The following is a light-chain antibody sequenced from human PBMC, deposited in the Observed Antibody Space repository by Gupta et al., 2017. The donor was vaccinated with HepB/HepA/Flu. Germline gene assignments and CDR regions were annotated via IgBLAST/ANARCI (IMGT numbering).Light chain of an antibody. CDR3: QCYDSNLDVV. V-gene: IGLV1-40*01. Sequence: QSVLTQPPPVSGAPGQRVTISCTGSRSNIGTGYDVHWYQQFPGTAPKLLINGNKNRPSGVPDRFSGSKSGTSASLAITGLQAEDEADYYCQCYDSNLDVVFGGGTKLTVL. J-gene: IGLJ2*01. CDR2: GNK. CDR1: RSNIGTGYD.